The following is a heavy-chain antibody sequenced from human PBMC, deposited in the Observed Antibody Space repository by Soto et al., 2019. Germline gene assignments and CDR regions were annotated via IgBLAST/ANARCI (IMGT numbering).Heavy chain of an antibody. J-gene: IGHJ4*02. CDR1: GGSISSSSYY. CDR2: IYYSGST. Sequence: PSETLSLTCTVSGGSISSSSYYWGWIRQPPGKGLECIGSIYYSGSTYYNPSLKSRFTISLDTSKNQFSLKLSSVTAADTAVYYCARHTPAISISDHWGQGTLVTVSS. V-gene: IGHV4-39*01. D-gene: IGHD2-15*01. CDR3: ARHTPAISISDH.